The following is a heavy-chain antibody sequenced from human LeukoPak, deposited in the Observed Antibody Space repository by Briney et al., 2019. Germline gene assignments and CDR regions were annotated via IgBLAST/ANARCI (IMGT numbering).Heavy chain of an antibody. V-gene: IGHV4-61*02. Sequence: SETLSLTCTVSGGSISSGSYYWSWIRQPAGKGLEWIGRIYTSGSTNYNPSLKSRVTISVDTSKNQFSLKLSSVTAADTAVYYCARQNYDILTGLDYWGQGTLVTVSS. D-gene: IGHD3-9*01. CDR3: ARQNYDILTGLDY. CDR2: IYTSGST. CDR1: GGSISSGSYY. J-gene: IGHJ4*02.